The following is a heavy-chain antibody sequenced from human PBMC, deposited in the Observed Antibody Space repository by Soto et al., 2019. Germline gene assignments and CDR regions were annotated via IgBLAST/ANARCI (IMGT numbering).Heavy chain of an antibody. Sequence: QVQLVESGGGVVQPGRSLRLSCAASGFTFSNYGMHWVRQTPGKGLEWVAVISYDGSHQFYTDSVKGRFTISRDNSKNTLYLQMNILKTEDTAMYYCAKDPKWCTIGSHFLDNWFDPWGQGTLVTVSS. CDR1: GFTFSNYG. J-gene: IGHJ5*02. D-gene: IGHD2-8*01. V-gene: IGHV3-30*18. CDR2: ISYDGSHQ. CDR3: AKDPKWCTIGSHFLDNWFDP.